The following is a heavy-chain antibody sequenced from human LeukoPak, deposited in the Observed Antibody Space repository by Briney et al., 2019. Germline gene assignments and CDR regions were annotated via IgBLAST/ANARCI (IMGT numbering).Heavy chain of an antibody. CDR1: GFPFSNYG. Sequence: GGSLRLSCAASGFPFSNYGMSWVRQAPERGLEWVANIKQDGSERYYVDSVKGRFTVSRDNAKNSLYLQMNSLRAEDPAVYSCARDGVSGYTTSWYDYWGQGTLVTVSS. V-gene: IGHV3-7*01. J-gene: IGHJ4*02. CDR3: ARDGVSGYTTSWYDY. CDR2: IKQDGSER. D-gene: IGHD6-13*01.